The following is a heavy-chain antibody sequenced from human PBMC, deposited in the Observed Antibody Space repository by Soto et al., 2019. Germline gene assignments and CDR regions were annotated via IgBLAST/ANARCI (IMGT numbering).Heavy chain of an antibody. CDR2: INPIFGTA. D-gene: IGHD2-15*01. J-gene: IGHJ1*01. Sequence: QVQLVQSGAEVTKPGSSVKVSCKASGGTFSSYAISWVRQAPGQGLEWMGGINPIFGTANYAQKFQGRVTIXXDXSXXTAYMELSSLRSEDTALYYCAGVTVVAATPVYFQHWGQGTLVTVSS. V-gene: IGHV1-69*12. CDR1: GGTFSSYA. CDR3: AGVTVVAATPVYFQH.